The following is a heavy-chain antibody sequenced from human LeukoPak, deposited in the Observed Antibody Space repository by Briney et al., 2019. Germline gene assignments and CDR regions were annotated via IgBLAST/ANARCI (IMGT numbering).Heavy chain of an antibody. CDR3: AKEFTIFGGPGYFDY. CDR2: MRYDGSNK. Sequence: GGSLRLSCAASGFTFSSYGMHWVRQAPGKGLEWVAFMRYDGSNKYYADSVKGRFTISRDNSKNTLYLQMNSLRAEDTAVYFCAKEFTIFGGPGYFDYWGQGTLVTASS. V-gene: IGHV3-30*02. CDR1: GFTFSSYG. D-gene: IGHD3-3*01. J-gene: IGHJ4*02.